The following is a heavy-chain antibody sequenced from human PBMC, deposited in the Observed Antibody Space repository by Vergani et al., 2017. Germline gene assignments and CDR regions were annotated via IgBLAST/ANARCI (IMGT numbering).Heavy chain of an antibody. CDR3: AREEVATTPYYYYYMDV. Sequence: QVQLQESGPGLVKPSQTLSLTCTVSGGSISSGDYYWSWIRQPPGKGLEWIGYIYYSGSTYYNPSLKSRVTISVDTSKNQFSLKLSSVTAADTAVYYCAREEVATTPYYYYYMDVWGKGTTVTVSS. CDR2: IYYSGST. V-gene: IGHV4-30-4*01. D-gene: IGHD5-12*01. CDR1: GGSISSGDYY. J-gene: IGHJ6*03.